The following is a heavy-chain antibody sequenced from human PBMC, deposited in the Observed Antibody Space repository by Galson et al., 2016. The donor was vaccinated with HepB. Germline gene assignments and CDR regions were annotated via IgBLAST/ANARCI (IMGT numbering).Heavy chain of an antibody. CDR3: ARGEGNSTSPPDYFDY. Sequence: SLRLSCAASGFKFSIYDMNWVRQAPGKGLEWVSCISSRSTYIYYADSVKGRFTISRDNAKNSVFLQMNSLRAEDTAVYYCARGEGNSTSPPDYFDYWGQGTLVTVSS. CDR2: ISSRSTYI. J-gene: IGHJ4*02. CDR1: GFKFSIYD. V-gene: IGHV3-21*01. D-gene: IGHD6-6*01.